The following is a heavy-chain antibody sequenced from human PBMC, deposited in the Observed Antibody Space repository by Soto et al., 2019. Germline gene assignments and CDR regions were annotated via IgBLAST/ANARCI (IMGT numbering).Heavy chain of an antibody. CDR2: ISSSSYI. CDR3: ARDRQLGGGFDY. V-gene: IGHV3-21*01. CDR1: GFTFSSYS. J-gene: IGHJ4*02. D-gene: IGHD3-16*01. Sequence: GGSLRLSCAASGFTFSSYSMNWVRQAPGKGLEWVSSISSSSYIYYADSVKGRFTISRDNAKNSLYLQMNSLRAEDTAVYYCARDRQLGGGFDYWGQGTLVTVSS.